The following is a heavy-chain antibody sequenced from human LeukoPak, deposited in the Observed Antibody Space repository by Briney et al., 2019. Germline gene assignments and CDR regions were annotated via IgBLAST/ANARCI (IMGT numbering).Heavy chain of an antibody. J-gene: IGHJ4*02. V-gene: IGHV1-69*01. CDR3: ARGGPIKWGRLSPHGHDY. CDR1: GGTFSSYA. CDR2: IIPIFGTA. D-gene: IGHD1-26*01. Sequence: GSSVKVSCKASGGTFSSYAISWVRQAPGQGLEWMGGIIPIFGTANYAQKFQGRVTITADESTSTAYMELRSLRSDDTAVYYCARGGPIKWGRLSPHGHDYWGQGTLVTVSS.